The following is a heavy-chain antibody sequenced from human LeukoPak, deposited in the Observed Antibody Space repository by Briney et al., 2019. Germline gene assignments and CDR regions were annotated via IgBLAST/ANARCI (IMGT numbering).Heavy chain of an antibody. V-gene: IGHV3-23*01. D-gene: IGHD5-24*01. J-gene: IGHJ2*01. Sequence: PGGSLRLSCAASGFTFSSYAMSWVRQAPGKGLEWVSAISGSGGSTYYADSVKGRFTISRDNSKNTLYLQMNSLRAEDTAVYYCAKEVRGEMAATHDLRYWYFDLWGRGTLVTVSS. CDR3: AKEVRGEMAATHDLRYWYFDL. CDR1: GFTFSSYA. CDR2: ISGSGGST.